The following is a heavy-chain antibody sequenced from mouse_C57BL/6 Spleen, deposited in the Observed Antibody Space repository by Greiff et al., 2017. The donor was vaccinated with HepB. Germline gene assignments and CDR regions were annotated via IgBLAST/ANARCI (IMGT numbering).Heavy chain of an antibody. CDR2: INPNNGGT. CDR3: ASDYYGSSFDY. CDR1: GYPFTDYY. J-gene: IGHJ2*01. V-gene: IGHV1-26*01. Sequence: LQQSGPELVKPGASVKISCKASGYPFTDYYMNWVKQSHGKSLEWIGDINPNNGGTSYNQKFKGKATLTVDKSSSTAYMELRSLTSEDSAVYYCASDYYGSSFDYWGQGTTLTVSS. D-gene: IGHD1-1*01.